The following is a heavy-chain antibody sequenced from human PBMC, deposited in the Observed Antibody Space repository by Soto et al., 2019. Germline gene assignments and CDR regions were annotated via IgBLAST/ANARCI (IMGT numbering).Heavy chain of an antibody. V-gene: IGHV2-5*02. CDR3: AHIPNYYQYDWFDP. Sequence: QITLKESGPTLVKRTETHTLTCTFSGFSLTTRGVGVGWIRQPPGKALACLALIYWDDDKRYSPSLQSRLSITKDTSKNQVVLTMTNVDPVDTATYYCAHIPNYYQYDWFDPWGQGTLVSVSS. D-gene: IGHD3-16*01. J-gene: IGHJ5*02. CDR1: GFSLTTRGVG. CDR2: IYWDDDK.